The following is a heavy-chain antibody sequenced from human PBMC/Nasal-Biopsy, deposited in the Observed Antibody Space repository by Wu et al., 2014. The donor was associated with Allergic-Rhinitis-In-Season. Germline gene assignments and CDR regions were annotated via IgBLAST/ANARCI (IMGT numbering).Heavy chain of an antibody. CDR1: GFTFSDHN. CDR2: VRNKATGYTT. V-gene: IGHV3-72*01. J-gene: IGHJ4*02. Sequence: LRLSCAASGFTFSDHNMDWFRQAPGRRLEWVGRVRNKATGYTTEYAASAAGRFTVSRDDSQNSLFLQMNSLKSEDTAVYFCVRDSKNFAFDYWGQGTLVTXSS. CDR3: VRDSKNFAFDY. D-gene: IGHD2/OR15-2a*01.